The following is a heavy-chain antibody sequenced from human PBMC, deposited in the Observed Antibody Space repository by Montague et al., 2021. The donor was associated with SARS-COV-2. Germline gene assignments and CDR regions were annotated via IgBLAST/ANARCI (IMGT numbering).Heavy chain of an antibody. CDR1: GFTFSSYG. CDR3: ARESSIDEKGMGLDY. Sequence: SLRLSCAASGFTFSSYGMHWVRQAPGKGLEWATLISYDGSNKYCADSVKGRFTISRDNSKNTLYLQMSSLRAEDTAVYYCARESSIDEKGMGLDYWGQGT. D-gene: IGHD5-24*01. CDR2: ISYDGSNK. J-gene: IGHJ4*02. V-gene: IGHV3-30-3*01.